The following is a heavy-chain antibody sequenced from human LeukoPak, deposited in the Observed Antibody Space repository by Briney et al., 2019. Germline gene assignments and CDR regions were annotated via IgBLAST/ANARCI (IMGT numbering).Heavy chain of an antibody. CDR2: ISYDGSNK. CDR1: GFTFSSYA. D-gene: IGHD1-26*01. J-gene: IGHJ4*02. CDR3: AKGLSESIYDALDS. Sequence: GGSLRLSCAASGFTFSSYAMHWVRQAPGKGLEWVAVISYDGSNKYYADSVKGRFTISRDNSKNTLYLQMNSLRAEDTAVYYCAKGLSESIYDALDSWGQGTLVTASS. V-gene: IGHV3-30-3*01.